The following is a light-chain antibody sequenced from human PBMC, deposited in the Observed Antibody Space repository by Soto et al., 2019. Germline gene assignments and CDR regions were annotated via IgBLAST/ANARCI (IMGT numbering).Light chain of an antibody. CDR3: QTWGTGIWV. V-gene: IGLV4-69*01. Sequence: QPVLTQLPSASASLGASVKPTCTLSSGHSSYAIAWHQQQPDKGPRYLMKLNSDGSHSKGDGIPDRFSGSSSGAERYLSISSLQSEDEADYYCQTWGTGIWVFGGGTKLTVL. CDR1: SGHSSYA. J-gene: IGLJ3*02. CDR2: LNSDGSH.